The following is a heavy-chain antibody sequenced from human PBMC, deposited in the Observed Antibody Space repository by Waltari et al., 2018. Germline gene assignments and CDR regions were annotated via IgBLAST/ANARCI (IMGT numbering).Heavy chain of an antibody. CDR1: GFTFVTYW. J-gene: IGHJ6*02. D-gene: IGHD6-6*01. CDR2: INSDGSNI. V-gene: IGHV3-74*01. CDR3: ARVRLAHYDYFGFDV. Sequence: EVQLVESGGGLVQPGGSLRLSCEVSGFTFVTYWMHWVRQVPGKGLVWVALINSDGSNINYADAVKGRFTISRDNAKNTVYLQMNSLRVEDTAVYFCARVRLAHYDYFGFDVWGQGTTVTVSS.